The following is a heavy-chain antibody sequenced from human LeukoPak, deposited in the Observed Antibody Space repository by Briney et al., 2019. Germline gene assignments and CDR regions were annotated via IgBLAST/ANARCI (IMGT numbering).Heavy chain of an antibody. CDR1: GLTFSSYE. CDR2: ISSSGSTI. CDR3: ARAGHVITMIVVLDAFDI. D-gene: IGHD3-22*01. J-gene: IGHJ3*02. V-gene: IGHV3-48*03. Sequence: GGSLRLSCAASGLTFSSYEMNWVPQAPGKGLEWLSYISSSGSTIYSADSVKGRFPISRDNAKSSLYLQMNTLRAEHTAVYYCARAGHVITMIVVLDAFDIWGQGTMVTVSS.